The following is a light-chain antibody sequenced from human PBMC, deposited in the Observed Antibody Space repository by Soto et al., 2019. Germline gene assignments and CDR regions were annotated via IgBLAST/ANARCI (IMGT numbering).Light chain of an antibody. Sequence: QAVVTQESSFSVSPGGTVTLTCGLISGSVSTANNPNWYQQTPGLAPRTLIYSTSTRSSGVPDRFSGSNLGNKAALTITGAQADDESDYYCALFMGNGISVFGTGTKLTVL. CDR3: ALFMGNGISV. J-gene: IGLJ1*01. V-gene: IGLV8-61*01. CDR1: SGSVSTANN. CDR2: STS.